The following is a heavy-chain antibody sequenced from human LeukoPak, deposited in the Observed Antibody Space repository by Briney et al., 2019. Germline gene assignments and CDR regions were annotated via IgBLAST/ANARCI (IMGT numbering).Heavy chain of an antibody. CDR1: GFIFNTYG. D-gene: IGHD3-10*01. CDR2: IRSDASKK. J-gene: IGHJ6*02. V-gene: IGHV3-30*02. Sequence: GGSLRLSCAGSGFIFNTYGMHWVRQAPGKGLEWVAFIRSDASKKYYADSVKGRFTISRDNSRNTLYLQMNSLRAEDTAVYYCARGATMVRGVTPLDYGMDVWGQGTTVTVSS. CDR3: ARGATMVRGVTPLDYGMDV.